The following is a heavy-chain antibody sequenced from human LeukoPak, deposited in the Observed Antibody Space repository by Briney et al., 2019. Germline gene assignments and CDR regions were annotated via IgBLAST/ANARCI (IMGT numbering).Heavy chain of an antibody. Sequence: SETLSLTCAVSGGSISSSNWWSWVRQPPGKGLEWIGEIYHSGSTNYNPSLKSRVTISVDTSKNQFSLKLSSVTAADTAVYYCARGVVVVPAAIFHYYYYMDVWGKGTTVTVSS. CDR2: IYHSGST. CDR1: GGSISSSNW. V-gene: IGHV4-4*02. CDR3: ARGVVVVPAAIFHYYYYMDV. J-gene: IGHJ6*03. D-gene: IGHD2-2*01.